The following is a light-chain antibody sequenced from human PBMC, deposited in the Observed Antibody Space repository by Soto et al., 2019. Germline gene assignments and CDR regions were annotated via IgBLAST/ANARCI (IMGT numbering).Light chain of an antibody. CDR3: SSYAGSNSPVV. J-gene: IGLJ2*01. V-gene: IGLV2-8*01. CDR2: EVS. CDR1: GSDVGGYNY. Sequence: QSALTQPPSASGSPGQSVTISCTGTGSDVGGYNYVSWYQQHPGKAPKLMIYEVSKRPSGVPDRFSGSKSGNTASLTVSGLQAEDEADYYCSSYAGSNSPVVFGGGTKVTVL.